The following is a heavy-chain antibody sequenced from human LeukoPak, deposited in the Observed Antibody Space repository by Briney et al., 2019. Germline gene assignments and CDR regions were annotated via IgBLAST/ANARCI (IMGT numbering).Heavy chain of an antibody. CDR3: ARYDSSSSALEN. CDR1: GGSISGYY. Sequence: PSETLSLTCTVSGGSISGYYWGWIRQPPEKGLDWIGYIHYSGSSKYSPSLKSRVAMSVDTSMNQFSLKLTSVIAADTAVYYCARYDSSSSALENCGQGTLVTVSS. J-gene: IGHJ4*02. V-gene: IGHV4-59*01. D-gene: IGHD3-22*01. CDR2: IHYSGSS.